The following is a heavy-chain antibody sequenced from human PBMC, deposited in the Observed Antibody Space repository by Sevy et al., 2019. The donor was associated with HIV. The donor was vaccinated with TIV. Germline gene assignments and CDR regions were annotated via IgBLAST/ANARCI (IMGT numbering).Heavy chain of an antibody. D-gene: IGHD6-19*01. V-gene: IGHV4-39*01. CDR2: IRYTGET. J-gene: IGHJ4*02. CDR3: AVPILTYNSGWSYYDY. Sequence: SETLSLTCTVSGASISSSGYYWGLIRQPPGKGLEWIASIRYTGETFYNPSLRSRVTISADTSKNQFSLQLGSVAVADTAIYFCAVPILTYNSGWSYYDYWGQGTVVTVSS. CDR1: GASISSSGYY.